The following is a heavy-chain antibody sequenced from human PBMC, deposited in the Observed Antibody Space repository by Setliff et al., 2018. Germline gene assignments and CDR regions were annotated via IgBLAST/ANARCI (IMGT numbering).Heavy chain of an antibody. V-gene: IGHV4-61*02. CDR1: GDSISRAKYY. Sequence: SETLSLTCTVSGDSISRAKYYWSWIRQSAGKGLECLGRIYTDGSTKYNPSLNSRVTLLIDTAKNQISLRLSSVAAADTAVYFCARVTGFSYMDVWGKGTTVTVSS. CDR2: IYTDGST. CDR3: ARVTGFSYMDV. D-gene: IGHD3-3*01. J-gene: IGHJ6*03.